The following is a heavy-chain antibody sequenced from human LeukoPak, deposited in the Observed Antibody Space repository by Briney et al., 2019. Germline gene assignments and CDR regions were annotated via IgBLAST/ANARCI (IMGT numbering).Heavy chain of an antibody. V-gene: IGHV4-39*01. Sequence: SETLSLTCTVSGGSISSSSYYWGWIRQPPGKGLEWIGSIYYSGSTYYNPSLKSRVTISVDTSKNQFSLKLSSVTAADTAVYYCARGRRGSYRNYYYGMDVWGQGTTVTVSS. CDR3: ARGRRGSYRNYYYGMDV. D-gene: IGHD3-10*01. J-gene: IGHJ6*02. CDR1: GGSISSSSYY. CDR2: IYYSGST.